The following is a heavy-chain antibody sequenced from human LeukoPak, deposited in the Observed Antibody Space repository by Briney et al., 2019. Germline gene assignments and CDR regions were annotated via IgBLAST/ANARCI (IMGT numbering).Heavy chain of an antibody. CDR3: ARGHSGTSDRLDP. CDR2: IRNRVDSYTT. D-gene: IGHD1-26*01. V-gene: IGHV3-72*01. CDR1: GFTFSDHY. Sequence: PGGSLRLSCAASGFTFSDHYMDWVRQAPGKGLEWVGRIRNRVDSYTTEYAASVKGSFSISRDDSKNSLYLQMNSLKIEDTAVYFCARGHSGTSDRLDPWGQGTLVTVSS. J-gene: IGHJ5*02.